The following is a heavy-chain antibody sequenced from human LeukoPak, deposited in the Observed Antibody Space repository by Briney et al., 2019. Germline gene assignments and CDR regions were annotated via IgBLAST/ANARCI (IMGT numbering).Heavy chain of an antibody. CDR2: IYYSGST. D-gene: IGHD6-19*01. Sequence: SETLSLTCTVSGGSISSYYWSWIRQPPGKGLEWIGYIYYSGSTNYNPSLKSRVTISVDTSKNQLSLKLSSVTAADTAVYYCARERYSSGMDVWGKGTTVTVSS. CDR1: GGSISSYY. CDR3: ARERYSSGMDV. J-gene: IGHJ6*03. V-gene: IGHV4-59*01.